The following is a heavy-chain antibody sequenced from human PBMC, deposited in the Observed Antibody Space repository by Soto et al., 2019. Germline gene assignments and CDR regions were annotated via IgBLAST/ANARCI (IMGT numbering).Heavy chain of an antibody. V-gene: IGHV3-48*03. CDR1: GLGFRIYE. J-gene: IGHJ6*01. CDR2: ITNSGSTK. D-gene: IGHD4-17*01. Sequence: PGGSLRLSSAASGLGFRIYEMSWVRQAPGKGLEWLSYITNSGSTKYYADSVKGRFTIFRDNAESSLYLQMNSLRAEDTAVYYCARDGYGDPYYYYAMDVWGQGTTVTVSS. CDR3: ARDGYGDPYYYYAMDV.